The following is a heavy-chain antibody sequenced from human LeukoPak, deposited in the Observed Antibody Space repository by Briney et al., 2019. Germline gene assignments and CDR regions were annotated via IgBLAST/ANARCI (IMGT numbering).Heavy chain of an antibody. CDR3: ARAFLLRNGDAYNWFDP. J-gene: IGHJ5*02. V-gene: IGHV4-30-4*01. D-gene: IGHD4-17*01. Sequence: SQTLSLTCTVSGGSISSGDYSWSRIRQPPGKGLEWIGYIYYSGSTYYNPSLKSRVTISVDTSKNQFSLKLSSVTAADTAVYYCARAFLLRNGDAYNWFDPWGQGTLVTVSS. CDR1: GGSISSGDYS. CDR2: IYYSGST.